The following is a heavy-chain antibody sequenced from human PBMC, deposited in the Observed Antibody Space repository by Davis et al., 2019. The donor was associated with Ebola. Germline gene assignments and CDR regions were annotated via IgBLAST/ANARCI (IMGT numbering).Heavy chain of an antibody. Sequence: GSLRLSCAASGFIFSSYVMSWVRQPPGKGLEWIGEINHSGGTKYNPSLKSRVIISADTSKNQFSLKLNSVTAADTAVYYCAKYRRGYSYGYDFWYFDLWGRGTLVTVSS. J-gene: IGHJ2*01. V-gene: IGHV4-34*08. D-gene: IGHD5-18*01. CDR2: INHSGGT. CDR1: GFIFSSYV. CDR3: AKYRRGYSYGYDFWYFDL.